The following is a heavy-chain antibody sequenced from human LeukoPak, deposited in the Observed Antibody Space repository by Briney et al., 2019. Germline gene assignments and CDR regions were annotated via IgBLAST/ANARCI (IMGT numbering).Heavy chain of an antibody. J-gene: IGHJ6*03. CDR2: INDSGTI. CDR3: ARRRNYGRNYYIDV. Sequence: PSETLSLTCAVSGGSFSNYYWSWIRQSPGKGLEWIGEINDSGTINYNPSLMSRLTISVDKSKNQFSLKLSSVTAADTAVYYCARRRNYGRNYYIDVWGKGATVSVSS. D-gene: IGHD1-7*01. CDR1: GGSFSNYY. V-gene: IGHV4-34*01.